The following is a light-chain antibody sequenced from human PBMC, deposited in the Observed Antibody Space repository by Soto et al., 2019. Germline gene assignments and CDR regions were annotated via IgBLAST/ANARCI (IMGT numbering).Light chain of an antibody. J-gene: IGKJ5*01. Sequence: IVLTQSAATLSLSPGQIATLFCRASQSVKTFLVWYQHRPGQAPRVLIYDASHRASGIPARFSGSGSGTDFTLTISSLEPEDAALYYCQQRSTWPPITFGQRTRPAIK. CDR1: QSVKTF. CDR2: DAS. V-gene: IGKV3-11*01. CDR3: QQRSTWPPIT.